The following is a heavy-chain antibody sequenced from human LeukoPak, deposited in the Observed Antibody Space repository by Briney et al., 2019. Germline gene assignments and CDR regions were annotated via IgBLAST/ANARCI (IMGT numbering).Heavy chain of an antibody. V-gene: IGHV1-24*01. CDR1: GYTLTELS. J-gene: IGHJ4*02. D-gene: IGHD1-26*01. CDR2: FDPEDGET. CDR3: ATGLSIMGATWFSGNTFDY. Sequence: GASVKVSCKVSGYTLTELSMHWVRQAPGKGLEWMGGFDPEDGETIYAQKFQGRVTMTEDTSTDTAYMELSGLRSEDTAVYYCATGLSIMGATWFSGNTFDYWGQGTLVTVSS.